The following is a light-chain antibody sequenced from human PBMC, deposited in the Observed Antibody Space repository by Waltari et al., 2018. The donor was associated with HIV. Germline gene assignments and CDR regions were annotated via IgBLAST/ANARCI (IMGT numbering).Light chain of an antibody. CDR3: QTWGTGIWV. V-gene: IGLV4-69*01. Sequence: QLVVTQSPSASASLGASVKLTCTLSSVHSNYAIAWHRQQPEKGPRYLMKINSDGSHDKGDGIPDRFSGSSSGAERYLSISSLQSEDEADYYCQTWGTGIWVFGGGTKLTV. CDR1: SVHSNYA. J-gene: IGLJ3*02. CDR2: INSDGSH.